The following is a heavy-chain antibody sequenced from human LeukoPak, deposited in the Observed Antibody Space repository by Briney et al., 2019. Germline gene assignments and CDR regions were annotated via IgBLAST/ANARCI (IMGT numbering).Heavy chain of an antibody. CDR3: ARHSGYDFWSGYYTGYYYYGMDV. CDR1: GDSITSSAFY. CDR2: IFHGGNT. D-gene: IGHD3-3*01. J-gene: IGHJ6*02. Sequence: SETLSLTCTVSGDSITSSAFYWGWIRQAPGKGLEWIGNIFHGGNTHYNPSLKSRVSISVDRSKNQVSLNLSSVTAADTAVYYCARHSGYDFWSGYYTGYYYYGMDVWGQGTTVTVSS. V-gene: IGHV4-39*01.